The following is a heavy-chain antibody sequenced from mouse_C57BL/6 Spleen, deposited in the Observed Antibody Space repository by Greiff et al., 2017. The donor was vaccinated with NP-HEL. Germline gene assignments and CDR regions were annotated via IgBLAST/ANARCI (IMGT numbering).Heavy chain of an antibody. D-gene: IGHD1-2*01. CDR3: AREDYGHYFDY. V-gene: IGHV1-61*01. CDR1: GYTFTSYW. Sequence: QVQLQQPGAELVRPGSSVKLSCKASGYTFTSYWMDWVKQRPGQGLEWIGNIYPSDSETHYNQKFKDKATLTVDNSSSTAYMQLSSLTSEDSAVYYCAREDYGHYFDYWGQGTTLTVSS. J-gene: IGHJ2*01. CDR2: IYPSDSET.